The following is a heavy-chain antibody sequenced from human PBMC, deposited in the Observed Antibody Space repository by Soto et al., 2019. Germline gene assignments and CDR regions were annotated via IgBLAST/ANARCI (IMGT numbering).Heavy chain of an antibody. CDR1: GFTFSSYA. J-gene: IGHJ5*02. V-gene: IGHV3-23*01. CDR3: XXIPPIXVVPAAMSRRAP. D-gene: IGHD2-2*01. CDR2: ISGSGGST. Sequence: EVQLLESGGGLVQPGGSLRLSCAASGFTFSSYAMSWVRQAPGKGLEWVSAISGSGGSTYYADSVKGRXXXSXDNXXXXXXXXXXXXXXXXXXXXXXXXIPPIXVVPAAMSRRAPWSQGTLVTVSS.